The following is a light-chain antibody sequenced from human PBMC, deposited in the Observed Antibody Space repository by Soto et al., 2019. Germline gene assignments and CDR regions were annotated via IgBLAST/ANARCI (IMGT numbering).Light chain of an antibody. CDR3: QQTYSLPHS. Sequence: DVLMTQSPSSLSASVGDRVTITCWAGQRVSTYLSWYQQKPGRAPKLLIQGTSKLESAIPLRFSGGRSGTHLLLNISILQTEDFATYYCQQTYSLPHSFGQGTKREIK. CDR2: GTS. V-gene: IGKV1-39*01. CDR1: QRVSTY. J-gene: IGKJ2*03.